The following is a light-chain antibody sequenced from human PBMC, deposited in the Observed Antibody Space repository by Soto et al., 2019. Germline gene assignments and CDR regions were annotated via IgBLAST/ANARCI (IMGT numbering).Light chain of an antibody. CDR2: DSS. CDR3: QQSYSNPTWT. Sequence: DIQLNQSPSSLSASVGDRITITCRASQSISTYLNWYQQKPGEAPTLLVYDSSTLQSGVPSRFSGSGFGAEFTLTVSSLQPEDFAPYYCQQSYSNPTWTFGQGTKVDTK. J-gene: IGKJ1*01. CDR1: QSISTY. V-gene: IGKV1-39*01.